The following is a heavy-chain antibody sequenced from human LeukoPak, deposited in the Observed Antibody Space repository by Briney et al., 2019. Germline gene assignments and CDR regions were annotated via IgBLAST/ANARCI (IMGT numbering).Heavy chain of an antibody. V-gene: IGHV5-10-1*01. CDR3: ARYGDWTYYYYGMDV. Sequence: GESLKISCKSSGHSFTSYWISWVRQMPGKGLEWMGRIDPSDSYTNYSPSFQGHVTISADKSISTAYLQWSSLKASDTAMYYCARYGDWTYYYYGMDVWGKGTTVTVSS. CDR1: GHSFTSYW. J-gene: IGHJ6*04. CDR2: IDPSDSYT. D-gene: IGHD4-17*01.